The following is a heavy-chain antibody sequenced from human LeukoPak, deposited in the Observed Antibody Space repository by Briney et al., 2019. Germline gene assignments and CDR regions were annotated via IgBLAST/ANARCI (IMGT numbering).Heavy chain of an antibody. CDR3: AVDFWSGTRDY. CDR1: GFTFSSYG. CDR2: IWYDGSNK. V-gene: IGHV3-33*03. Sequence: GGSLRLSXAASGFTFSSYGMHWVRQAPGKGLEWVAVIWYDGSNKYYADSVKGRFTISRDNAKDSLYLQMNSLRAEDTAVYYCAVDFWSGTRDYWGQGTLVTVSS. D-gene: IGHD3-3*01. J-gene: IGHJ4*02.